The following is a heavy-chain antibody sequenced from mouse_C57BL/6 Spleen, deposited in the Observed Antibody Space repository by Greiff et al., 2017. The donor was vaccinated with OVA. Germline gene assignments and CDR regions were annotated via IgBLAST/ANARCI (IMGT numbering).Heavy chain of an antibody. D-gene: IGHD1-1*01. V-gene: IGHV1-72*01. Sequence: QVQLQQPGAELVKPGASVKLSCKASGYTFTSYWMHWVKQRPGRGLEWIGRIDPNSGGTKYNEKFKSKATLTVDKPSSTAYMQLSSLTSEDSAVYYCARRISITTVVATDAMDYWDQGTSVTVSS. CDR1: GYTFTSYW. CDR3: ARRISITTVVATDAMDY. J-gene: IGHJ4*01. CDR2: IDPNSGGT.